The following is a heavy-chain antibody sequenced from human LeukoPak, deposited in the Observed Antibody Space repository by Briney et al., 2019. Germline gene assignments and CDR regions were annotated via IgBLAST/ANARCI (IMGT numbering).Heavy chain of an antibody. D-gene: IGHD5-18*01. CDR1: GFTFSNYG. Sequence: GGSLRLSCAASGFTFSNYGVHWVRQAPGKGLEWVAFIRYDGSNKYYADSVKGRFTIPRDNSKNTLYLQMDSLRAEDTALYYCAKPLAGYSSAFDCWGQGTLVTVSS. J-gene: IGHJ4*02. CDR3: AKPLAGYSSAFDC. V-gene: IGHV3-30*02. CDR2: IRYDGSNK.